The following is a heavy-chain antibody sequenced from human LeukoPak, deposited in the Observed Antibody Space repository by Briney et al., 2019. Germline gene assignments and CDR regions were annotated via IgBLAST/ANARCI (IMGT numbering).Heavy chain of an antibody. CDR2: ISSSSTI. V-gene: IGHV3-48*02. Sequence: GGSLRLSCAASGFTFSSYSMNWVRQAPGKGLEWVSYISSSSTIYYADSVKGRFTISRDNAKNSLYLQMNSLRDEDTAVYYCARSASTDMGSAFDIWGQGTMVTVSS. CDR3: ARSASTDMGSAFDI. D-gene: IGHD3-9*01. J-gene: IGHJ3*02. CDR1: GFTFSSYS.